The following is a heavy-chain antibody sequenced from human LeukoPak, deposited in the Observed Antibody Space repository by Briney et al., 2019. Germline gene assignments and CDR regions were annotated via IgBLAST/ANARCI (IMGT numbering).Heavy chain of an antibody. D-gene: IGHD5-18*01. CDR1: GFTFSSYG. J-gene: IGHJ4*02. CDR2: IWYDGSNK. Sequence: GGSLRLSRAASGFTFSSYGMHWVRQAPGKGLEWVAVIWYDGSNKYYADSVKGRFTISRDNSKNTLYLQMNSLRAEDTAVYYCARATGYSYGLDYWGQGTLVTVSS. V-gene: IGHV3-33*08. CDR3: ARATGYSYGLDY.